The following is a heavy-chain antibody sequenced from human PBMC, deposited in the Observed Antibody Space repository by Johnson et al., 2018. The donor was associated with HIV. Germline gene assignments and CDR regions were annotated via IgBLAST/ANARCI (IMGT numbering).Heavy chain of an antibody. CDR3: ARGSLSDDSFPE. CDR1: GFTFSRNS. D-gene: IGHD2-21*02. J-gene: IGHJ3*01. Sequence: QVQLVESGGGVVQPGRSLGLSCTASGFTFSRNSMHWVRQPPGKGLEWVAVISFDGTEKHYGDSVRGRFTISRDNSKNTLSLQMNSLTTEDTAIYYCARGSLSDDSFPEWGQGTMVLVSS. V-gene: IGHV3-30*04. CDR2: ISFDGTEK.